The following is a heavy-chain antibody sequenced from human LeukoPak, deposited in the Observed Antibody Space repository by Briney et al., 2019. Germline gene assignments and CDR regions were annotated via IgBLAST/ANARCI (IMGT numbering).Heavy chain of an antibody. Sequence: GGSLRLSCAAFSGYWMTWVRQAPGKGLEWVANIKQDGSEKYYVDSVKGRFTISRDNAKNSLFLQMNSLRAEDTAVYYCARINSGRHFGDAFDIWGQGTTVTVSS. D-gene: IGHD1-26*01. CDR1: SGYW. CDR3: ARINSGRHFGDAFDI. CDR2: IKQDGSEK. J-gene: IGHJ3*02. V-gene: IGHV3-7*01.